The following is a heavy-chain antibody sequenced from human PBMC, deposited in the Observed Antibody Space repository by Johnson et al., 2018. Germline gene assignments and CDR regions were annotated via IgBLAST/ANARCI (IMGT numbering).Heavy chain of an antibody. CDR3: AKLPTDSSYYYYMDV. Sequence: EVQLVESGGGVVQPGRSLRLSCAASGLTFSSYAMSWVRQAPGKGLEWVSVISGSGGSTYYADSVKGRFTISRDNSKNTLYLQMNSLRAEDTAVYYCAKLPTDSSYYYYMDVGGKGTTVTVSS. CDR2: ISGSGGST. V-gene: IGHV3-23*04. CDR1: GLTFSSYA. D-gene: IGHD6-19*01. J-gene: IGHJ6*03.